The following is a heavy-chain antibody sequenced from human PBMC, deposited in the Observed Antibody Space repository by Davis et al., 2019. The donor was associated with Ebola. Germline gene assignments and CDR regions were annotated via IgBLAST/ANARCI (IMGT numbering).Heavy chain of an antibody. V-gene: IGHV3-23*01. D-gene: IGHD5-18*01. CDR2: ISRSGGRT. J-gene: IGHJ4*02. Sequence: PGGSLRLSCAASGFTFSSYAMSWVRQAPGKGLEWVSAISRSGGRTYYADSVKGRFTISRDNSKNTLYLQMNSLRAEDTAVYYCASPRAMVTEWSLDWGQGTLVTVSS. CDR3: ASPRAMVTEWSLD. CDR1: GFTFSSYA.